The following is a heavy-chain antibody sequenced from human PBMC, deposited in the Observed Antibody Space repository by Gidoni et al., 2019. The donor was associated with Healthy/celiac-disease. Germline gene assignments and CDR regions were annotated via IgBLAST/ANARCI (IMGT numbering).Heavy chain of an antibody. Sequence: EVQLVESGGGLVKPGGSLRLSCAASGFTFSSYSMNWVRQAPGKGLEWVSSISSSSSYIYYADSVKGRFTISRDNAKNSLYLQMNSLRAEDTAVYYCARRTRYYYGMDVWGQGTTVTVSS. J-gene: IGHJ6*02. CDR3: ARRTRYYYGMDV. CDR2: ISSSSSYI. CDR1: GFTFSSYS. D-gene: IGHD1-1*01. V-gene: IGHV3-21*01.